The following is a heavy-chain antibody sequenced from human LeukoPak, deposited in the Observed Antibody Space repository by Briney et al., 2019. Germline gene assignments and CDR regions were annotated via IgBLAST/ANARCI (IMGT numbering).Heavy chain of an antibody. V-gene: IGHV1-2*02. Sequence: ASVKVSCKASGYTFTGYYMHWVRQAPGQGLEGMGWIDPNSGGTNYAQKFQGRVTMTRDTSISTAYMELSRLRSDDTAVYYCASTILTGYYKGNGAFDIWGQGTMVTVSS. CDR3: ASTILTGYYKGNGAFDI. CDR1: GYTFTGYY. J-gene: IGHJ3*02. CDR2: IDPNSGGT. D-gene: IGHD3-9*01.